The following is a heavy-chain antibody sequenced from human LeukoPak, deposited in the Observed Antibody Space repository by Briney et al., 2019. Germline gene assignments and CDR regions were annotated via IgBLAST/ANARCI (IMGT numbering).Heavy chain of an antibody. D-gene: IGHD2-2*01. J-gene: IGHJ4*02. CDR1: GFTVSNNY. V-gene: IGHV3-53*05. Sequence: PGGSLRLSCAASGFTVSNNYMSWVRQAPGKGLEWVSVIYSGDNTYYVESVKGRFTISRDNSKNTLFLQMNRLRAEDMALYYCVGNQLLKDYWGQGTLVTVSS. CDR3: VGNQLLKDY. CDR2: IYSGDNT.